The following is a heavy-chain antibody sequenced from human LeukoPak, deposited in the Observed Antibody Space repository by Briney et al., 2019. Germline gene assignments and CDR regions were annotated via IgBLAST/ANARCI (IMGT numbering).Heavy chain of an antibody. CDR1: GYTFTSYD. V-gene: IGHV1-8*01. CDR3: ARGSRYCSSTSCYAGLSGYYYYGMDV. CDR2: MNPNSGNT. Sequence: ASVKVSCKASGYTFTSYDINWVRQATGQGLEWMGWMNPNSGNTGYAQKFQGRVTMTRNTSISTAYMELSSLRSEDTAVYYCARGSRYCSSTSCYAGLSGYYYYGMDVWGKGTTVTVSS. J-gene: IGHJ6*04. D-gene: IGHD2-2*01.